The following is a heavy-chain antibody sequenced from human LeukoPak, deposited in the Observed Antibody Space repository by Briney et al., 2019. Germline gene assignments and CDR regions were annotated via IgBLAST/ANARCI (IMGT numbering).Heavy chain of an antibody. CDR3: ARGVSDYYFDY. D-gene: IGHD6-13*01. CDR1: GGTFSSYA. Sequence: SVKVSCKASGGTFSSYAISWVRQAPGQGLEWMGGITPIFGTANYAQKFQGRVTITADKSTSTAYMELSSLRSEDTAVYYCARGVSDYYFDYWGQGTLVTVSS. V-gene: IGHV1-69*06. CDR2: ITPIFGTA. J-gene: IGHJ4*02.